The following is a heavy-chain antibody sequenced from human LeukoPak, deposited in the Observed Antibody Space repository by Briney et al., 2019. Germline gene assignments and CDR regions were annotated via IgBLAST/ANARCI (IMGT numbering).Heavy chain of an antibody. V-gene: IGHV3-74*01. CDR3: AKGGSSWYYFDY. D-gene: IGHD6-13*01. J-gene: IGHJ4*02. Sequence: PGGSLRLSCAASGFTFSSYWMHWVRQAPGKGLVWISRINSDGSGTSYADSVKGRFTISRDNAKNTLYLQMNSLRAEDTAVYYCAKGGSSWYYFDYWGQGTLVTVSS. CDR2: INSDGSGT. CDR1: GFTFSSYW.